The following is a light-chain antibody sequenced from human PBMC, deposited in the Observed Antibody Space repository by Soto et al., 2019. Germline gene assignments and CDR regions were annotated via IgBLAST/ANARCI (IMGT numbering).Light chain of an antibody. CDR3: SSYTTTTRL. J-gene: IGLJ3*02. Sequence: QSALTQPASVSGSPGQSITISCTGTSSDIGSNNYVSWFQQRPGKAPTLIIYEVSNRPSGVSTHFSGSKSGNTASLTISGLLPEDDAEYSCSSYTTTTRLFGGGTKLTV. CDR1: SSDIGSNNY. V-gene: IGLV2-14*01. CDR2: EVS.